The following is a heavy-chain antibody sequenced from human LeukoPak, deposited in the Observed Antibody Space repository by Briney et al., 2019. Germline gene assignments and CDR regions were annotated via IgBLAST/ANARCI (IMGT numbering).Heavy chain of an antibody. Sequence: SETLSLTCTVSGGSISSYYWSWIRQPPGKGLEWIGYIYYSGSTNYNPSLKSRVTISVDRSKNQFSLKLSSVTAADTAVYYCARDCGGDCYSWAFDIWGQGTMVTVSS. CDR2: IYYSGST. J-gene: IGHJ3*02. D-gene: IGHD2-21*02. CDR1: GGSISSYY. V-gene: IGHV4-59*12. CDR3: ARDCGGDCYSWAFDI.